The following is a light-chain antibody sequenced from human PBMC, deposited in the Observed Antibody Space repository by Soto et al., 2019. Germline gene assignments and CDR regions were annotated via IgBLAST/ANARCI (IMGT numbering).Light chain of an antibody. CDR2: DAS. CDR3: QQYDVHPKT. V-gene: IGKV1-5*01. Sequence: DVQLTQTPSTLAASGGDRVTITCRASENIKNWLAWYQPTPGKAPKVLIPDASRLETGVPSRFSGSGYGTDFTLTITSLQTDDFGTYHCQQYDVHPKTFGQGTKVDIK. CDR1: ENIKNW. J-gene: IGKJ1*01.